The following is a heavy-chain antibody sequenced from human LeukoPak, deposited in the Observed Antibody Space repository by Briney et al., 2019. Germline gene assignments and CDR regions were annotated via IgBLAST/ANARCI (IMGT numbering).Heavy chain of an antibody. CDR1: GGSISSSSYY. D-gene: IGHD3-22*01. Sequence: PSETLSLTCTVSGGSISSSSYYWGWIRQPPGKGLEWIGSIYYSGSTYYNPSLKSRVTISVDTSKNQFSLKLSSVTAEDTAVYYCAKASRSIKVVLITTSYYFDYWGQGTLVTVSS. V-gene: IGHV4-39*07. CDR3: AKASRSIKVVLITTSYYFDY. J-gene: IGHJ4*02. CDR2: IYYSGST.